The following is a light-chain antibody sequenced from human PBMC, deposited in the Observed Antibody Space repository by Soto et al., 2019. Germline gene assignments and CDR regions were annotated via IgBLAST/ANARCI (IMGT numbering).Light chain of an antibody. J-gene: IGKJ3*01. Sequence: DIQMTQSPSSLSASVGDRVTITCQASQDITSYLNWYQHKPGKAPKLLIYDVSILEAGVPPTCSGSGFWTYFTLTNSCLQPEDVATYYGQHCYYLPIVGPRTTVD. CDR2: DVS. CDR1: QDITSY. CDR3: QHCYYLPI. V-gene: IGKV1-33*01.